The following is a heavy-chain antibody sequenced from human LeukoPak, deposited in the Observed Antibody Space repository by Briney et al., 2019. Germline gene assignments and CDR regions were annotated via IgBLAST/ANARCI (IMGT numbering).Heavy chain of an antibody. CDR2: IYTSGGT. V-gene: IGHV4-4*07. Sequence: KASGTLSLTCTVSGGSISIYYWRWIRQPAGKGLEWIGRIYTSGGTNYNPSLKSRVTMSVDTSKNQFSLKLSSVTAADTAVYYCSRVLASSSSFAYYYGMDVWGQGTTVTVSS. CDR1: GGSISIYY. CDR3: SRVLASSSSFAYYYGMDV. D-gene: IGHD6-13*01. J-gene: IGHJ6*02.